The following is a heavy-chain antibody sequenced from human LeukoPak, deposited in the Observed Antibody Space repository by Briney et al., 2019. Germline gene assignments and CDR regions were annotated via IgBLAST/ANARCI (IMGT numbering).Heavy chain of an antibody. Sequence: SETLSLTCTVFGGSISNYYWSWIRQPPGKGLEWIGYSSYSGSTKYNPSLKSRVTMSVDTSKSQFSLKLTSVTAADTAVYYCARSTCGGDCYNNPYHFDYWGQGTLVTVSS. CDR1: GGSISNYY. CDR2: SSYSGST. J-gene: IGHJ4*02. CDR3: ARSTCGGDCYNNPYHFDY. D-gene: IGHD2-21*02. V-gene: IGHV4-59*01.